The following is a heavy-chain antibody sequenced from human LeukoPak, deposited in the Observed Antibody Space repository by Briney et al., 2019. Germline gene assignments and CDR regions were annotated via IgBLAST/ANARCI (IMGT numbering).Heavy chain of an antibody. CDR2: INPNSGGT. V-gene: IGHV1-2*02. J-gene: IGHJ6*03. D-gene: IGHD3-3*01. CDR1: GYTFTGYY. CDR3: ARVHYDCWSGYRPKNYYYMDV. Sequence: ASVKVSCKASGYTFTGYYMHWVRQAPGQGLEWMGWINPNSGGTNHAQKFQGRVTMTRDMSISTAYMELSRLRSDDTAVYYCARVHYDCWSGYRPKNYYYMDVWGKGTTVTVSS.